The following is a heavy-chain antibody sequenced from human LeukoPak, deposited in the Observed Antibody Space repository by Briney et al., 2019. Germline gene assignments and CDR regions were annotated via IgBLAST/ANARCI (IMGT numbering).Heavy chain of an antibody. CDR1: GYSFTSYW. CDR3: ARGYCSSTSCHVDWFDP. D-gene: IGHD2-2*01. V-gene: IGHV5-10-1*01. Sequence: GESLKISCKGSGYSFTSYWISWVRQMPGKGLEWMGRIDPSDSYTNYSPSFQGHVTISADKSISTAYLQWSSLKASDTAMYYCARGYCSSTSCHVDWFDPWGQGTLVTVSS. J-gene: IGHJ5*02. CDR2: IDPSDSYT.